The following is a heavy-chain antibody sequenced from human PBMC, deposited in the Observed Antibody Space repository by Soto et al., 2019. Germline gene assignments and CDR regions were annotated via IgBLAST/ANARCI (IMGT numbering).Heavy chain of an antibody. CDR3: ARGEFGSRLQIAKFDY. V-gene: IGHV3-23*01. D-gene: IGHD3-10*01. CDR1: GFTFSNYV. Sequence: EVQLLESGGGLVQSGVSLRLSCGASGFTFSNYVFSWVRQAPGRGLEWVSSISTSGGRTYYADSVKGRFTASRDNSKNTLFLQMNRLRVDDTAVYYCARGEFGSRLQIAKFDYWGQGALVTVAS. J-gene: IGHJ4*02. CDR2: ISTSGGRT.